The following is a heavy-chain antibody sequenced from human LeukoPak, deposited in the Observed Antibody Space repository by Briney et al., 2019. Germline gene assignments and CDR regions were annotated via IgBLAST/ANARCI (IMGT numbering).Heavy chain of an antibody. J-gene: IGHJ6*03. Sequence: ASVEVSCKASGYTFTGYYMHWVRQAPGQGLEWMGIINPNGGGTSYAQKFQGRVTMTRDMSTSTVYMELSSLRYEDTAVYYCATGGRYYYYYMDVWGKGTMVTVSS. CDR2: INPNGGGT. V-gene: IGHV1-46*01. D-gene: IGHD3-10*01. CDR3: ATGGRYYYYYMDV. CDR1: GYTFTGYY.